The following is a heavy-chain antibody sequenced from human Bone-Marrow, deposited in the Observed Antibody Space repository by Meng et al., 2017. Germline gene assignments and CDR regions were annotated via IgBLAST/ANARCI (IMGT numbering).Heavy chain of an antibody. J-gene: IGHJ4*02. Sequence: SVKVSCKALGGIFSNYVIVWVRQAPGQGLEWKGGINAVFGTTNYAQKFQDRVTITSDESTSTVYMELTRLTSEDTAVYFCARKAGNCISTACYSLDYWGQGTLVTVSS. CDR1: GGIFSNYV. CDR3: ARKAGNCISTACYSLDY. D-gene: IGHD2-2*01. CDR2: INAVFGTT. V-gene: IGHV1-69*13.